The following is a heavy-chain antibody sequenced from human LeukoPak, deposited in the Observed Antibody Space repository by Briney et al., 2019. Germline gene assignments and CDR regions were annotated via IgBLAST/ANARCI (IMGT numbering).Heavy chain of an antibody. D-gene: IGHD6-13*01. CDR3: ARHDGSSWYYAFDV. CDR1: GGSISSGGYY. V-gene: IGHV4-61*08. J-gene: IGHJ3*01. Sequence: SSQTLSLTCTVSGGSISSGGYYWSWIRQPPGKGLEWIGYIYYSGSTNYNPSLKSRVTISLDTSKNQFSLKLSSVTAADTAVYYCARHDGSSWYYAFDVWGQGTMVTVSS. CDR2: IYYSGST.